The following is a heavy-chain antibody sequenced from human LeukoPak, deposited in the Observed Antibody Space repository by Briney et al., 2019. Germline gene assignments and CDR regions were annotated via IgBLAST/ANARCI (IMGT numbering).Heavy chain of an antibody. D-gene: IGHD3-22*01. CDR1: GGSISSYY. J-gene: IGHJ3*02. CDR3: ASGYYDSYDAFDI. V-gene: IGHV4-34*01. Sequence: SETLSLTCTVSGGSISSYYWSWIRQPPGKGLEWIGEINHSGSTNYNPSLKSRVTISVDTSKNQFSLKLSSVTAADTAVYYCASGYYDSYDAFDIWGQGTMVSVSS. CDR2: INHSGST.